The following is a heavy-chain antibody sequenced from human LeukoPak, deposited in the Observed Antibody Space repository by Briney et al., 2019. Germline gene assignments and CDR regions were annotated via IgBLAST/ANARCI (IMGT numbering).Heavy chain of an antibody. J-gene: IGHJ4*02. CDR3: GKTAAGYSSGQEPACPVDY. D-gene: IGHD5-18*01. Sequence: QAGGYLRLSSEASSFTFDNIAMYRLPPAPGKGLDWIAGIIGSGGSPQYADSVKGRFTISRDNSKNTVYLQINSLGAEDTAVYYCGKTAAGYSSGQEPACPVDYWGQGTLVTVSS. CDR2: IIGSGGSP. V-gene: IGHV3-23*01. CDR1: SFTFDNIA.